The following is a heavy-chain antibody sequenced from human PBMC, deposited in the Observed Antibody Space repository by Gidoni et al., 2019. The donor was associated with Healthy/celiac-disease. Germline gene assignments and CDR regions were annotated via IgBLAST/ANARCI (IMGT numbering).Heavy chain of an antibody. CDR1: GYNFTGYY. V-gene: IGHV1-2*02. CDR3: ARDFYYYDSNGNTDY. Sequence: QVQLVQSGAEVKKPGASVKVSCKASGYNFTGYYMHWVRQAPGQGLEWMGWINPNSGGTNYAQKFQGRVTMTRDTSISTAYMELSRLRSDDTAVYYCARDFYYYDSNGNTDYWGQGTLVTVSS. J-gene: IGHJ4*02. D-gene: IGHD3-22*01. CDR2: INPNSGGT.